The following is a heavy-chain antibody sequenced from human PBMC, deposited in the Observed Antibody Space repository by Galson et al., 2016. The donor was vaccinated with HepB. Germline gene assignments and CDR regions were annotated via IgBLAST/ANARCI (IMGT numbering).Heavy chain of an antibody. V-gene: IGHV3-21*04. J-gene: IGHJ4*02. CDR2: ISSSSIHF. CDR1: GFTFSSYS. D-gene: IGHD2-15*01. CDR3: AREKDGFDQ. Sequence: SLRLSCAASGFTFSSYSMNWVRQSPGKGLEWVSSISSSSIHFSYPDSVKGRFTVSRDNAKNSLYLQMESLRADDTAIYYCAREKDGFDQWGQGTLVTVSS.